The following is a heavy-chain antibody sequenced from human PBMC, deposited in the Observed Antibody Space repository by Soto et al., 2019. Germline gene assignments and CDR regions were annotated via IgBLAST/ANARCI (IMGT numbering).Heavy chain of an antibody. J-gene: IGHJ5*02. CDR3: ARLYYYGSGSFSPFDP. V-gene: IGHV1-18*01. Sequence: QVQLVQSGAEVKTPGASVKVSCKASGYTFTSYDISWVRQAPGQGLEWMGWISGYNGKTNYAQKFQGRVTMTTDTSTTTAYMELRSLRSDDTAVYYCARLYYYGSGSFSPFDPWGQGILVTVSS. CDR1: GYTFTSYD. CDR2: ISGYNGKT. D-gene: IGHD3-10*01.